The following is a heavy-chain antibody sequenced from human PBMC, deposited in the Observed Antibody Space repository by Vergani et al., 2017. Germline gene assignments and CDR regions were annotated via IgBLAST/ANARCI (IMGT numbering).Heavy chain of an antibody. Sequence: QVQLVQSGAEVKKPGSSVKVSCKASGGTFSSYTISWVRQAPGQGLEWMGRIIPILGIANYAQKFQGRVTITADKSTSTAYRELSSLRSEDTAVYYCARDGYSSSGFDYWGQGTLVTVSS. CDR2: IIPILGIA. J-gene: IGHJ4*02. D-gene: IGHD6-13*01. CDR1: GGTFSSYT. CDR3: ARDGYSSSGFDY. V-gene: IGHV1-69*08.